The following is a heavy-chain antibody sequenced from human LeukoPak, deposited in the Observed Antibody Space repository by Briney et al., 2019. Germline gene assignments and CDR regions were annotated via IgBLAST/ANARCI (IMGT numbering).Heavy chain of an antibody. Sequence: GGSLRLSCSVSGFTFGSYAMHWVRQAPGKGLEWVSAISGSGGSTYYADSVKGRFTIPRDNSKNTLYLQMNSLRAEDTAVYYCAREGYCSSTSCYREFDYWGQGTLVTVSS. D-gene: IGHD2-2*01. CDR2: ISGSGGST. CDR3: AREGYCSSTSCYREFDY. V-gene: IGHV3-23*01. CDR1: GFTFGSYA. J-gene: IGHJ4*02.